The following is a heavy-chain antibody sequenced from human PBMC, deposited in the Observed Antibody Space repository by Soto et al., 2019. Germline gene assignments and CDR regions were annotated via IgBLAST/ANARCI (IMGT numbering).Heavy chain of an antibody. CDR2: IRSKANSYAT. CDR3: TRRALYYYGSGSIGYGMDV. Sequence: EVQLVESGGGLVQPGGSLKLSCAASGFTFSGSAMHWVRQASGKGLEWVGRIRSKANSYATAYAASVKGRFTISRDDSKNTAYLQMNSLKTEDTAVYYCTRRALYYYGSGSIGYGMDVWGQGTTVTVSS. V-gene: IGHV3-73*02. D-gene: IGHD3-10*01. CDR1: GFTFSGSA. J-gene: IGHJ6*02.